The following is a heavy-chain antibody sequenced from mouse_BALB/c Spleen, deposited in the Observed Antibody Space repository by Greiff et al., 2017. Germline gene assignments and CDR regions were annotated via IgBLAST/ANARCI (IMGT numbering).Heavy chain of an antibody. CDR2: IDPENGDT. CDR1: GFNIKDSY. J-gene: IGHJ3*01. V-gene: IGHV14-4*02. D-gene: IGHD1-1*01. CDR3: TRYYGSTWFAY. Sequence: EVQGVESWAELLRSGASVKLSCTASGFNIKDSYMHLVKQRPEQGLEWIGWIDPENGDTEYAPKFQGKATMTADTSSNTAYLQLSSLTSEDTAVYYCTRYYGSTWFAYWGQGTLVTVSA.